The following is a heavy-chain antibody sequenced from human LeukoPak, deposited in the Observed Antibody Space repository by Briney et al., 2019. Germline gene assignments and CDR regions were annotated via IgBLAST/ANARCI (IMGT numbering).Heavy chain of an antibody. CDR1: GFTFSSYA. J-gene: IGHJ4*02. CDR2: ISYDGSNK. Sequence: GGSLRLSCGASGFTFSSYAMHWVRQAPGKGLEWVAFISYDGSNKYYADSVKGRFTISRDNSKNTLYLQMNSLRAEDTAVYYCARGGQYYYDSSVRNWGQGTLVTVSS. D-gene: IGHD3-22*01. V-gene: IGHV3-30-3*01. CDR3: ARGGQYYYDSSVRN.